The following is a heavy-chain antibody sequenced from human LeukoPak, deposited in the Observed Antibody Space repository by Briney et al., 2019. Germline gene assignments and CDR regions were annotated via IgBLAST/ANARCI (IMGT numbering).Heavy chain of an antibody. CDR1: GFTFSSYA. CDR3: ARAYSSSWYDF. V-gene: IGHV3-23*01. CDR2: ISGNSVST. J-gene: IGHJ5*01. Sequence: GGSLRLSCAASGFTFSSYAMSWVRQAPGKGLEWVSGISGNSVSTYYADSVKGRFTISKDNSKNTLFLQMSSLRAEDTAVYYCARAYSSSWYDFWGQGTLVTVSS. D-gene: IGHD6-13*01.